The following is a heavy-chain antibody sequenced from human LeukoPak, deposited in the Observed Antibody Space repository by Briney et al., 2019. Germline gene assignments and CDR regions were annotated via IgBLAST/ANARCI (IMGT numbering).Heavy chain of an antibody. D-gene: IGHD2-2*02. Sequence: GASVKVSCKASGYSFTSYYMHWVRQAPGQGLEWMGWINPNSGGTNYAQKFQGRVTMTRDTSISTAYMELSRLRSDDTAVYYCAREIVVVPAAIKDGAFDIWGQGTMVTVSS. J-gene: IGHJ3*02. CDR2: INPNSGGT. V-gene: IGHV1-2*02. CDR1: GYSFTSYY. CDR3: AREIVVVPAAIKDGAFDI.